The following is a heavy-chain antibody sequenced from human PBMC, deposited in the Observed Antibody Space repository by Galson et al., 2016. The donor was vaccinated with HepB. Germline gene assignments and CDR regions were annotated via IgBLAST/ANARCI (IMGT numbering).Heavy chain of an antibody. V-gene: IGHV4-34*01. Sequence: SETLSLTCAVYGGSFKDYWSWIRQPPGKGLEWIGEIHHSGATNYKPSLASRVTIWADTPRNQFSLRLTSVTAADTAMYYCARLEGGLIEFWGQGTLVIVSS. CDR3: ARLEGGLIEF. D-gene: IGHD1-26*01. CDR2: IHHSGAT. CDR1: GGSFKDY. J-gene: IGHJ4*02.